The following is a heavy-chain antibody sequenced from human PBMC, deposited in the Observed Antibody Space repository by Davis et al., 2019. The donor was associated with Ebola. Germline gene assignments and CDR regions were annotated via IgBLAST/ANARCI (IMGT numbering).Heavy chain of an antibody. Sequence: MPSETLSLTCTVSAGSTTTYYWSWIRQLPGKGLEWIGAISHSGTTNYNPSLTSRVTISVDTSKNHFSLKLSSVTAADTAGYYCARGSPDTAVVAVAFDIWGQGTMVTVSS. CDR3: ARGSPDTAVVAVAFDI. CDR1: AGSTTTYY. J-gene: IGHJ3*02. V-gene: IGHV4-34*01. D-gene: IGHD5-18*01. CDR2: ISHSGTT.